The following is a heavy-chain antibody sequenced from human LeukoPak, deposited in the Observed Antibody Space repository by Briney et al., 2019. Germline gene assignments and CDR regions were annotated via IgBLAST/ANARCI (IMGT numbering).Heavy chain of an antibody. CDR1: GFTFSSYA. J-gene: IGHJ4*02. CDR2: ISGSGGST. CDR3: AKDADIAVAGTGDY. V-gene: IGHV3-23*01. Sequence: KAGGSLRLSCAASGFTFSSYAMSWVRQAPGKGLEWISAISGSGGSTYYADSVKGRFTISSDNSKNTLYLQMNSLRAEDTAVYNCAKDADIAVAGTGDYWGQGTLVTVSS. D-gene: IGHD6-19*01.